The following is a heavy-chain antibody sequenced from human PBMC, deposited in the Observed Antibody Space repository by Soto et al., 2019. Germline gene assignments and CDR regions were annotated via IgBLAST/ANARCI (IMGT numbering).Heavy chain of an antibody. V-gene: IGHV1-58*02. CDR1: GFTYTSSA. CDR2: IVVGSGNT. Sequence: SVKLSCKDSGFTYTSSAMQWVRQARRQRLEWIGWIVVGSGNTNYAQKFQERVTITRDMSTSTAYMELSSLRSEDTAVYYCAAVNLSRGHYYYYMDVWGKGTTVTVSS. CDR3: AAVNLSRGHYYYYMDV. J-gene: IGHJ6*03. D-gene: IGHD3-16*02.